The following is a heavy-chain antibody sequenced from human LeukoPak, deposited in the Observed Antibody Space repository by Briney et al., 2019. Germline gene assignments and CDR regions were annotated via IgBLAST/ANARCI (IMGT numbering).Heavy chain of an antibody. D-gene: IGHD2-2*01. Sequence: GGSLRLSCAASGFTFSGSAMHWVRQASGKGLEWVGRIRSKANSYATAYAASVKGRFTISRDDSKNTAYLQMNSLNTEDTAVYYCTRLARYCSSTSCSYFDYWGQGTLVTVSS. CDR3: TRLARYCSSTSCSYFDY. V-gene: IGHV3-73*01. CDR1: GFTFSGSA. J-gene: IGHJ4*02. CDR2: IRSKANSYAT.